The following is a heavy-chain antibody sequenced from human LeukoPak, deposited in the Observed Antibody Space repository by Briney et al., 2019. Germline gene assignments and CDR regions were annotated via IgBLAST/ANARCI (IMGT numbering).Heavy chain of an antibody. CDR2: IYYSGST. V-gene: IGHV4-39*07. J-gene: IGHJ4*02. CDR3: ARMYYDILTGYYGPFFGDY. D-gene: IGHD3-9*01. Sequence: PSETLPLTCTVSGGSISSSSYYWGWIRQPPGKGLEWIGSIYYSGSTYYNPSLKSRVTISVDTSKNQFSLKLSSVTAADTAVYYCARMYYDILTGYYGPFFGDYWGQGTLVTVSS. CDR1: GGSISSSSYY.